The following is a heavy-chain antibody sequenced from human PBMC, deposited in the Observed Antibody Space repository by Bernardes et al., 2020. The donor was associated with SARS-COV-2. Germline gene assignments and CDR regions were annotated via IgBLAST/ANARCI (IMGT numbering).Heavy chain of an antibody. Sequence: GGSLRLSCAASGFTFSYHSINWVRQAPGKGLEWLSYIRTSDSTIYYADSVQGRFTISRDNAKNSLYLQMNSLRDEDTAVYYCARGNRHSSGYLGPENGMDVWGQGTTVTVSS. CDR1: GFTFSYHS. D-gene: IGHD3-22*01. V-gene: IGHV3-48*02. CDR3: ARGNRHSSGYLGPENGMDV. CDR2: IRTSDSTI. J-gene: IGHJ6*02.